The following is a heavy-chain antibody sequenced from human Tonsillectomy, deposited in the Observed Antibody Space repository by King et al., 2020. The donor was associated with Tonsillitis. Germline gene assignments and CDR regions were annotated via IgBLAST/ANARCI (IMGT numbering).Heavy chain of an antibody. Sequence: QLQESGPGLVKPSQTLSLTCTVSVDSIRRGSYYWSWIRQPARKGLEWIGRIYTSGRSDSNPSLDSRVSMSVDTSKNQFSLKLNSVTAADTAVYHCARGGEILTGGSLFDPWGQGTLVTVSS. CDR2: IYTSGRS. V-gene: IGHV4-61*02. CDR3: ARGGEILTGGSLFDP. J-gene: IGHJ5*02. CDR1: VDSIRRGSYY. D-gene: IGHD3-9*01.